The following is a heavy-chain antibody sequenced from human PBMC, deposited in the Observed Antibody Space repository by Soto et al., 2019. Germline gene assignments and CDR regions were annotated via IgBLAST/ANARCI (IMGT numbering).Heavy chain of an antibody. J-gene: IGHJ4*02. CDR1: GFTFNSYA. V-gene: IGHV3-23*01. D-gene: IGHD3-22*01. CDR2: IIGSGGST. Sequence: LRLSCAASGFTFNSYAMSWVRQAPGKGLEWVSTIIGSGGSTYYADSVKGRFSVSRDNSKNTLYLQMSSLRAEDPAVYYCAKDRNYYDSSGYDYWGQGTLVTVSS. CDR3: AKDRNYYDSSGYDY.